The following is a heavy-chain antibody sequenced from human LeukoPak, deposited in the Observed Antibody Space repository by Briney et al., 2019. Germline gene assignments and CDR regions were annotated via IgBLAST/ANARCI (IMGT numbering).Heavy chain of an antibody. CDR2: IYPGDSDT. J-gene: IGHJ6*02. CDR1: GYSFTSYW. D-gene: IGHD2-2*01. Sequence: GASLKISCKGSGYSFTSYWIGWVRQMPGKGLEWMGIIYPGDSDTRYSPSFQGQVTISADKSISTAYLQWSSLKASDTAMYYCARRGYCSSTSCYVHYGMDVWGQGTTVTVSS. CDR3: ARRGYCSSTSCYVHYGMDV. V-gene: IGHV5-51*01.